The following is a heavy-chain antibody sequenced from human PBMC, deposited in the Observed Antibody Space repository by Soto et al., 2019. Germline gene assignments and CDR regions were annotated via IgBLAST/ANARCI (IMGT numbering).Heavy chain of an antibody. D-gene: IGHD3-3*01. CDR1: GDAIRDYY. J-gene: IGHJ6*02. CDR3: ARATYDFWSGYYYYYGMDV. CDR2: IYYSGST. Sequence: EPLVLNLTGSGDAIRDYYWSWMGQSPGKALEWIGYIYYSGSTNYNPSLKSRVTISVDTSKNQFSLKLSSVTAADTAVYYCARATYDFWSGYYYYYGMDVWGQGTTVTVSS. V-gene: IGHV4-59*01.